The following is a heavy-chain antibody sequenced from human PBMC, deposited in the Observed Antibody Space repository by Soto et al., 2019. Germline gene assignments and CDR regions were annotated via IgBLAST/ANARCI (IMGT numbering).Heavy chain of an antibody. D-gene: IGHD1-26*01. CDR1: GASLTSYY. CDR3: ARDLTIGGFFDH. CDR2: IHHSGIS. Sequence: ETQCATCRVPGASLTSYYWTWIRQAPGKGPEWIGCIHHSGISNYNPSLKSRVTMSVDTSSNPLFLNLTSVTAADTAVYYCARDLTIGGFFDHWGQGTLVTVYS. J-gene: IGHJ5*02. V-gene: IGHV4-59*01.